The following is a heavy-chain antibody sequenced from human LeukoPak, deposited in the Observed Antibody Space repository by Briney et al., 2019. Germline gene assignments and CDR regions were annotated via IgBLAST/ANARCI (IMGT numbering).Heavy chain of an antibody. CDR2: MNPNSGNT. Sequence: GASVKVSCKASGYTFTSYDINWVRQATGQGLEWMGWMNPNSGNTGYAQKFQGRVTMTRNTSISTAYMELSSLRSEDTAVYYCGRGSPRTTPSWKGGMDVWGQGTTVTVSS. CDR1: GYTFTSYD. D-gene: IGHD1-1*01. CDR3: GRGSPRTTPSWKGGMDV. J-gene: IGHJ6*02. V-gene: IGHV1-8*01.